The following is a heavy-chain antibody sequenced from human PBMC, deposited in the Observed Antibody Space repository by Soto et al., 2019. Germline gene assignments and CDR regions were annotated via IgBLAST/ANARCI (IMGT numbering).Heavy chain of an antibody. CDR2: INPDTGGT. CDR1: GYTFNGYY. V-gene: IGHV1-2*02. D-gene: IGHD3-16*01. Sequence: QVQLVQSGAEVKKPGASVKVSCKASGYTFNGYYMHWIRQAPGQGLEWMGWINPDTGGTKYAQKFQGRVTMTRDTSISAAYMELSSLTSDDTAVFYWARKVRDYNFDYCVQGTLVTVSS. J-gene: IGHJ4*02. CDR3: ARKVRDYNFDY.